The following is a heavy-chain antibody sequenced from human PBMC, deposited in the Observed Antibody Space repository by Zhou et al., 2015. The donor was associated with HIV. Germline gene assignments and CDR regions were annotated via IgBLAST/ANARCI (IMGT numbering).Heavy chain of an antibody. CDR2: ITPMFDIH. CDR1: GGTFSGSD. D-gene: IGHD1-14*01. CDR3: ARSSVNHDGAFDL. Sequence: LVQSGTEVRKPGSSVKISCKASGGTFSGSDISWVRQAPGQGLEWMRGITPMFDIHKYAQKFRARLTITVDKVTETAYMEMSSLTSEDTAIYFCARSSVNHDGAFDLWGQGTNIIVSS. V-gene: IGHV1-69*17. J-gene: IGHJ3*01.